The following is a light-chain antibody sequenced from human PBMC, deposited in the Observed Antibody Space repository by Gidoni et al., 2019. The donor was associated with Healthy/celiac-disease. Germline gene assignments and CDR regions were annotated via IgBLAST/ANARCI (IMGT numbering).Light chain of an antibody. CDR2: EVS. CDR3: SSYTSSSTLGV. J-gene: IGLJ1*01. CDR1: SSDVSGYNY. V-gene: IGLV2-14*01. Sequence: PLTQPPSVACSPGQSITISCTGTSSDVSGYNYVSWYQQHPGKAPKLMIYEVSNRPSGVSNRFSGSKSGNMASLTISGLQAEDEADYYCSSYTSSSTLGVFGTGTKVTVL.